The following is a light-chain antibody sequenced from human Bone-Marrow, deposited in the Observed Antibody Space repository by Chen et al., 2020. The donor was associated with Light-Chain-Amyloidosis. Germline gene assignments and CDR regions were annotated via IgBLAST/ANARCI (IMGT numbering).Light chain of an antibody. CDR3: QQYYSIPVT. J-gene: IGKJ3*01. Sequence: DIVMTQFPDSLAVSLGERATINCKSSQSVLYSSNNKNYLAWYQQKPGQPPKLLISWASTRESGVPDRFIGSGSGTDFTLTISSLHAEDVAVYYCQQYYSIPVTFGPGTKVD. CDR2: WAS. CDR1: QSVLYSSNNKNY. V-gene: IGKV4-1*01.